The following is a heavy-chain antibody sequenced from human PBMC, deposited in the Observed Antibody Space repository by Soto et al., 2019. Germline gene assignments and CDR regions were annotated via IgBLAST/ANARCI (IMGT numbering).Heavy chain of an antibody. CDR3: ARGGRRSPGMDV. V-gene: IGHV4-31*03. CDR1: GGSISSGGYY. Sequence: QVQLQESGPGLVKPSQTLSLTCTVSGGSISSGGYYWSWIRQHPGKGLEWIGYIYYSGSTYYNPSRKCRVTISVDTSKNQFSLKLSSVTAAATAVYYCARGGRRSPGMDVWGQGTTVTVSS. J-gene: IGHJ6*02. CDR2: IYYSGST.